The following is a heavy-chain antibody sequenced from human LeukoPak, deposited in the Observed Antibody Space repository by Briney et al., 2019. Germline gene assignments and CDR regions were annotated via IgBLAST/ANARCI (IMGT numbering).Heavy chain of an antibody. Sequence: GGSLRLSCAASGFTFSDYYMSWIRQAPGKGLEWVSAISGSGGSTYYADSVKGRFTISRDNSKNTLYLQMNSLRAEDTAVYYCAKGYSSSWFTWFDPWGQGTLVTVSS. CDR2: ISGSGGST. D-gene: IGHD6-13*01. CDR3: AKGYSSSWFTWFDP. CDR1: GFTFSDYY. V-gene: IGHV3-23*01. J-gene: IGHJ5*02.